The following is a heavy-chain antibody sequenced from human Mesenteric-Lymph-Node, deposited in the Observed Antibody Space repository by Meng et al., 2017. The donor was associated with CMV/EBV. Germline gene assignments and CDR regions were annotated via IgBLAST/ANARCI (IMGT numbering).Heavy chain of an antibody. CDR3: ARIYGRFSSFDM. J-gene: IGHJ3*02. CDR2: IKEDGTEQ. D-gene: IGHD1-26*01. Sequence: GESLKISCAASGFTFRVYWMGWVRQAPGKGLEWVANIKEDGTEQYYVDSVKGRFFISRDNAKNLLHLQMNSLRGEDTAVFYCARIYGRFSSFDMWGQGTMVTVSS. CDR1: GFTFRVYW. V-gene: IGHV3-7*01.